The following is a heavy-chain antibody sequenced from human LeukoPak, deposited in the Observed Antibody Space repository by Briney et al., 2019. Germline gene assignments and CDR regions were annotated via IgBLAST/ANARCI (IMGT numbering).Heavy chain of an antibody. CDR3: ARGEKYCTNGICYQKWGPFDY. V-gene: IGHV3-11*04. J-gene: IGHJ4*02. CDR1: GFTFSDYC. CDR2: ISSSGSAI. D-gene: IGHD2-8*01. Sequence: PGGSLRLSCAASGFTFSDYCMSWIRQAPGKGLEWVSYISSSGSAIYYADSVKGRFTISRDNAKNSLYLQMNSLRAEDTAVYYCARGEKYCTNGICYQKWGPFDYWGQGSLVTVSS.